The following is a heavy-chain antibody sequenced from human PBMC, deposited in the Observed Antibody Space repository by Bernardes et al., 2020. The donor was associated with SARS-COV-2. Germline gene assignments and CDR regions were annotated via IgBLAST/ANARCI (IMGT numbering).Heavy chain of an antibody. V-gene: IGHV4-34*01. D-gene: IGHD3-3*01. CDR2: INHSGSS. J-gene: IGHJ5*02. Sequence: SETLSLTCAVYGGSFSSHYWAWIRQPPGRGLEWVGEINHSGSSTYNPSLTSRVTLSVDTSKMQFSLKLTSVNAADMAVYYCARGASFGFLSAYSFGRGGPFDPWGQGVLVTVAS. CDR1: GGSFSSHY. CDR3: ARGASFGFLSAYSFGRGGPFDP.